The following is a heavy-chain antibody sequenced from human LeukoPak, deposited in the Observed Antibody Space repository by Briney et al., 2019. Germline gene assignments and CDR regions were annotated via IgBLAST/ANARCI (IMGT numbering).Heavy chain of an antibody. CDR2: IIPIFGTA. J-gene: IGHJ5*02. Sequence: ASVKVSCKASGGTFSSYAISWVRQAPGQGLEWMGGIIPIFGTANYAQKFQGRVTITTDESTSTAYMELRSLRSDDTAVYYCARTSRNCSSTSCYHWFDPWGQGTLVTVSS. CDR1: GGTFSSYA. CDR3: ARTSRNCSSTSCYHWFDP. V-gene: IGHV1-69*05. D-gene: IGHD2-2*01.